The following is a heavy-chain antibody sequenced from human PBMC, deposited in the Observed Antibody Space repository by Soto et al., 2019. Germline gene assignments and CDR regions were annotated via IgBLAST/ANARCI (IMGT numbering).Heavy chain of an antibody. CDR1: GGSISSGGYY. J-gene: IGHJ5*02. CDR2: IYYSGST. CDR3: ARWTDYTESPTYYDFWSGRDNWFDP. Sequence: SETLSLTCTVSGGSISSGGYYWSWIRQHPGKGLEWIGYIYYSGSTYYNPSLKSRVTISVDTSKNQFSLKLSSVTAADTAVYYCARWTDYTESPTYYDFWSGRDNWFDPWGQGTLVTVSS. V-gene: IGHV4-31*03. D-gene: IGHD3-3*01.